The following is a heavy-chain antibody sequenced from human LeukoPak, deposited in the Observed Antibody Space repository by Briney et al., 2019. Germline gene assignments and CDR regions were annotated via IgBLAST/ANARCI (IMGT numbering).Heavy chain of an antibody. Sequence: SGGSLRLSCAASGFTFSSYWMSWVRQAPGKGLEWVANIKQDGSEKYYVDSVKGRFTISRDNAKNSLYLQMNSLRADDTAVYYCARAVRWLWMYYFDYWGQGTLVTVSS. CDR3: ARAVRWLWMYYFDY. CDR1: GFTFSSYW. CDR2: IKQDGSEK. J-gene: IGHJ4*02. D-gene: IGHD3-22*01. V-gene: IGHV3-7*01.